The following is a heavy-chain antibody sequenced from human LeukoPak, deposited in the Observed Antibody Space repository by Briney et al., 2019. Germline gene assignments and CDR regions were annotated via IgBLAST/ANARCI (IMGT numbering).Heavy chain of an antibody. CDR2: ISGSTGST. CDR1: GFTFSAFA. D-gene: IGHD4-17*01. CDR3: AKDRWGETTMTNFDF. J-gene: IGHJ4*02. V-gene: IGHV3-23*01. Sequence: GGSLRLSCAACGFTFSAFAMRGVRQARGKGREWVSSISGSTGSTYYADSVKGRFTISRDNSKKTLYLQMNSLRADDTAVYYCAKDRWGETTMTNFDFWGQGTLVTVSS.